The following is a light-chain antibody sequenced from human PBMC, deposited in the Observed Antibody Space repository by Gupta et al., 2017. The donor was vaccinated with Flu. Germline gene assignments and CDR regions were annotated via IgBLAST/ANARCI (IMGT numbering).Light chain of an antibody. Sequence: ILLTQYPATLSLSPGESVTLSCSASQSVSTYLTWYHQKPGQAPRLLIYDASNRATGIPARFSGSGSGTDFTLTISSLEPEDFAVYYCQQRANWPLLTFGGGTKVEIK. CDR2: DAS. CDR1: QSVSTY. J-gene: IGKJ4*01. V-gene: IGKV3-11*01. CDR3: QQRANWPLLT.